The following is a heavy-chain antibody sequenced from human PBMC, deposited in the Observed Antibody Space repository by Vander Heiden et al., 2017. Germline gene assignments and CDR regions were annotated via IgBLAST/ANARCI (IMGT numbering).Heavy chain of an antibody. Sequence: QVQLVESGGGVVQPGRSLRLSCAASGVTFSSYGMHWVRQAPGKGLEWVAVIWYDGSNKYYADSVKGRFTISRDNSKNTLYLQMNSLRAEDTAVYYCAREGGYCSSTSCLYFDYWGQGTLVTVSS. CDR1: GVTFSSYG. CDR3: AREGGYCSSTSCLYFDY. CDR2: IWYDGSNK. J-gene: IGHJ4*02. V-gene: IGHV3-33*01. D-gene: IGHD2-2*01.